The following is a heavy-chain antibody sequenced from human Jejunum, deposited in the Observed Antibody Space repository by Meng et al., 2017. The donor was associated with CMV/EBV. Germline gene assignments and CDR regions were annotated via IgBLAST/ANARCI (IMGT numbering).Heavy chain of an antibody. CDR1: GYTFTRYA. J-gene: IGHJ4*02. D-gene: IGHD2-8*01. Sequence: SVSGVKKREDSGEVCCKVFGYTFTRYAMNCVRQAPGKGLEGMGWINNNTGNPTYANDFRGWYVYSLDNYVSTAYLQISSLKAEDTDVYPCARDPDSVVYENCSSWGQGTLVTVSS. CDR2: INNNTGNP. CDR3: ARDPDSVVYENCSS. V-gene: IGHV7-4-1*02.